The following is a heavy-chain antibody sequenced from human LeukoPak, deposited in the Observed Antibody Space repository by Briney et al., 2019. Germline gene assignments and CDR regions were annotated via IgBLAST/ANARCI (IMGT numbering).Heavy chain of an antibody. Sequence: GGSLRLSCAASGFTFSSYAMSWVRQAPGKGLEWVSAISGSGGRTYYADSVKGRFTISRDNSKNTLYLQMNSLRVEDTAVYYCARAAGTTTGGMDVWGQGTMGTVSS. CDR3: ARAAGTTTGGMDV. D-gene: IGHD1-14*01. J-gene: IGHJ6*02. CDR2: ISGSGGRT. CDR1: GFTFSSYA. V-gene: IGHV3-23*01.